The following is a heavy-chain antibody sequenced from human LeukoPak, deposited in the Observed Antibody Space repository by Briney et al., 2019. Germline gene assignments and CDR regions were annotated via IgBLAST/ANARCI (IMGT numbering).Heavy chain of an antibody. Sequence: TGVSLRLSCAASGFAFSSYAMSWVRQAPGKGLEWVSAISGSGGSTYYADSVKGRLTISRDNSKNTLYLQMNSLRAEDTAVYYCAKDDYDSSGYWYFDYWGQGTLVTVSS. J-gene: IGHJ4*02. CDR3: AKDDYDSSGYWYFDY. CDR1: GFAFSSYA. CDR2: ISGSGGST. V-gene: IGHV3-23*01. D-gene: IGHD3-22*01.